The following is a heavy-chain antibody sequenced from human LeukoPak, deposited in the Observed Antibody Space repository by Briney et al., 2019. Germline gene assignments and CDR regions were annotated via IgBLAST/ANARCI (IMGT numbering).Heavy chain of an antibody. CDR3: AKDGIVVVPAAINYMDV. D-gene: IGHD2-2*01. Sequence: GGSLRLSCAASGFTFSSYEMNWVRQAPGKGLEWVSAISGSGGSTYYADSVKGRFTISRDNSKNTLYLQMNSLRAEDTAVYYCAKDGIVVVPAAINYMDVWGKGTTVTISS. J-gene: IGHJ6*03. CDR1: GFTFSSYE. V-gene: IGHV3-23*01. CDR2: ISGSGGST.